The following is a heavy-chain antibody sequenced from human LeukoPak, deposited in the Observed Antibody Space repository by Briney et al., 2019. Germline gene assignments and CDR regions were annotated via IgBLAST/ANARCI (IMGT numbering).Heavy chain of an antibody. CDR2: IRSSSSTI. CDR1: GFTFSTFA. D-gene: IGHD1-14*01. J-gene: IGHJ4*02. Sequence: GRLRLSCAASGFTFSTFAMNWVRQAPGKGLEWVSYIRSSSSTIYYADSATGRFTISRDNAKNSLYLQMNSLRAEDTAVYYCVPNPGWGQGTLVTVSS. V-gene: IGHV3-48*01. CDR3: VPNPG.